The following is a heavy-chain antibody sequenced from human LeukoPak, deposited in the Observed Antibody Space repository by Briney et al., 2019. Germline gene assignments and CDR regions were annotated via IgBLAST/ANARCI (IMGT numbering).Heavy chain of an antibody. V-gene: IGHV4-59*11. J-gene: IGHJ4*02. CDR1: GDSISNHY. D-gene: IGHD1-26*01. Sequence: PSETLSLTCTVSGDSISNHYWSWIRQPPGKGLVWIGYIFYSGNTHYNPSLKSRVTMSVDTSKNQFSLRLSSVTPADTAVYYCARDRGEGIVGTFDYWGQGTLVTVSP. CDR3: ARDRGEGIVGTFDY. CDR2: IFYSGNT.